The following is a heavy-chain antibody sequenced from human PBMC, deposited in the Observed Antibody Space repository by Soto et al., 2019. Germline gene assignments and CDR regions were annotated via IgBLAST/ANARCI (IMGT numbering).Heavy chain of an antibody. CDR2: INHSGST. J-gene: IGHJ5*02. D-gene: IGHD6-13*01. Sequence: SETLSLTCAVYGGSFSGYYWSRIRQPPGKGLEWIGEINHSGSTNYNPSLKSRVTISVDTSKNQFSLKLSSVTAADTAVYYCARGKRPSIAAAGTARWFDPWGQGTLVTVSS. CDR1: GGSFSGYY. CDR3: ARGKRPSIAAAGTARWFDP. V-gene: IGHV4-34*01.